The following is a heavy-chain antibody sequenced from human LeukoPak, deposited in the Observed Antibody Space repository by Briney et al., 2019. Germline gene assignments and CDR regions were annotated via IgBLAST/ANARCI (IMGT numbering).Heavy chain of an antibody. Sequence: GGSLRLSCAASGFTFSTYSMNWVRQAPGKGLEWVSSISSSSSYIYYADSVKGRFTISRDFAKNSLNLQMNSLRAEDTAVYYCTRDRNCNYDYWGQGTLVSVSS. D-gene: IGHD1-7*01. CDR1: GFTFSTYS. V-gene: IGHV3-21*01. CDR2: ISSSSSYI. J-gene: IGHJ4*02. CDR3: TRDRNCNYDY.